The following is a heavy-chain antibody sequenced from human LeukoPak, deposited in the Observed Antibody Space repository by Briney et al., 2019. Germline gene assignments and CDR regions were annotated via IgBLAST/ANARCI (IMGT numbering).Heavy chain of an antibody. CDR3: ARDRILTGYGNDAFDI. D-gene: IGHD3-9*01. J-gene: IGHJ3*02. Sequence: GGSLRLSCAASGFTFSSYWMHWVRQAPGKGLVWVSRINSDGGSTSYADSVKGRFTISRDNAKNTLYLQMNSLRAEDTAVYYCARDRILTGYGNDAFDIWGQGTMVTVSS. CDR2: INSDGGST. CDR1: GFTFSSYW. V-gene: IGHV3-74*01.